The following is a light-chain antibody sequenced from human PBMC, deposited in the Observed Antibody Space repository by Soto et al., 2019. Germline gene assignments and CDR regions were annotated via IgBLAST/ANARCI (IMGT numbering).Light chain of an antibody. J-gene: IGLJ1*01. CDR3: QSYDSSLSCSRV. CDR2: GKS. CDR1: SSNIGEGYD. V-gene: IGLV1-40*01. Sequence: QSVVAQLHSVSGAPGQRVTISCTGSSSNIGEGYDVQWYKQLPGTAPKLLIHGKSNRPSGVPDRFSGSKSGTSSSLAISGLQAEDYVDYCGQSYDSSLSCSRVFGTWTNVTVL.